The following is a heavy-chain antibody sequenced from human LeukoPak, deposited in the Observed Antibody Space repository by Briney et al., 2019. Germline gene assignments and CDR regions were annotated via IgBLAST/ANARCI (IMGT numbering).Heavy chain of an antibody. D-gene: IGHD2-21*01. V-gene: IGHV3-23*01. Sequence: GGSLRLSCAASGFTFSNYVMSWVRQAPGKGLEWVSGISGGASSTHYTDSVKGRFTISRDNSKNTLYLQMNSLGAEDTAVYYCAKSPVGMIVAEYYFDYWGQGTLVTVSS. CDR3: AKSPVGMIVAEYYFDY. CDR1: GFTFSNYV. J-gene: IGHJ4*02. CDR2: ISGGASST.